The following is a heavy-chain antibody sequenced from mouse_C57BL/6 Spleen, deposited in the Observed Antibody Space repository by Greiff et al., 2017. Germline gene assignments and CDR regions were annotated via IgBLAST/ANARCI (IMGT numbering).Heavy chain of an antibody. J-gene: IGHJ1*03. Sequence: QVQLQQSGPELVKPGASVKISCKASGYTFTDYYINWVKQRPGQGLEWIGWIYPGSGNTKYNEKFKGKATLTVDTSSSTAYMQLSSLTSEDSAVYFCARRGGYYGNYDWYFDVWGTGTTVTVSS. CDR3: ARRGGYYGNYDWYFDV. CDR2: IYPGSGNT. D-gene: IGHD2-1*01. V-gene: IGHV1-84*01. CDR1: GYTFTDYY.